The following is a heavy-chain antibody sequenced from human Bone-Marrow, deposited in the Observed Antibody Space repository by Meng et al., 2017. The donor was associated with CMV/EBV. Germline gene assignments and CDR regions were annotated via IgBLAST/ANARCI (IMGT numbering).Heavy chain of an antibody. CDR1: GGTFSSYA. CDR2: IIPILGIA. J-gene: IGHJ6*02. V-gene: IGHV1-69*10. Sequence: SVKVSCKASGGTFSSYAISWVRQAPGQGLEWMGGIIPILGIANYAQKFQGRVTITADKSTSTAYMELSSLRSEDTAVYYCAREDYYDSSGFSPGRFDPWGQGTTVTVSS. CDR3: AREDYYDSSGFSPGRFDP. D-gene: IGHD3-22*01.